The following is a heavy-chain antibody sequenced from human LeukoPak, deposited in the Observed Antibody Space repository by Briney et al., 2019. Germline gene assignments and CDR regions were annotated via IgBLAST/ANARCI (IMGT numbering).Heavy chain of an antibody. V-gene: IGHV4-61*01. CDR3: AREGRDNWFDP. CDR2: IYYSGST. J-gene: IGHJ5*02. CDR1: GRSVSSGSYY. Sequence: PSETLSLTCTVSGRSVSSGSYYWSWIRQPPGKGLEWIGYIYYSGSTNYNPSLKSRVTISVDTSKNQFSLKLSSVTAADTAVYYCAREGRDNWFDPWGQGTLVTVSS.